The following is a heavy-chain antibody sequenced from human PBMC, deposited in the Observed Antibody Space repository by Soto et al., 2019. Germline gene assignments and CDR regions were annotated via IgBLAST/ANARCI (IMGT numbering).Heavy chain of an antibody. CDR1: GDSFSNNY. Sequence: SETLSLTCTVSGDSFSNNYWSWIRQSSGKGLEWIGYINYSGSTNYNPSLRSRVAMSVDTSKNRFSLKLSSVTAADTAVYYCARLRIVGATTAYYFAYWGQGTLVTVSS. V-gene: IGHV4-59*08. CDR2: INYSGST. CDR3: ARLRIVGATTAYYFAY. D-gene: IGHD1-26*01. J-gene: IGHJ4*02.